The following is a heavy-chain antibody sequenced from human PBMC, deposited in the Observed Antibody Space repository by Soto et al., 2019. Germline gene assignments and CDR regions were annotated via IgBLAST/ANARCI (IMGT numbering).Heavy chain of an antibody. CDR3: ARTGIAAAGRAPFDY. V-gene: IGHV4-59*08. D-gene: IGHD6-13*01. Sequence: PSETLSLTCTVSGGSISSYYWSWIRQPPGKGLEWIGYIYYSGSTNYNPSLKSRVTISVDTSKNQFSLKLSSVTAADTAVYYCARTGIAAAGRAPFDYWGQGTLVTVSP. CDR2: IYYSGST. J-gene: IGHJ4*02. CDR1: GGSISSYY.